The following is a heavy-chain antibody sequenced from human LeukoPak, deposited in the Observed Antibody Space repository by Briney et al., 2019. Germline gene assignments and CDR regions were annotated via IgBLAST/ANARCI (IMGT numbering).Heavy chain of an antibody. CDR2: INHSGST. Sequence: SETLSLTCAVYGGSFSGYYWSWIRQPPGKGLEWIGEINHSGSTNYNPSLKSRVTISADTSKNQFSLRLSSVTAADTAVYFCARGHHYYFDSSGYPLYYFDYWGQGTLVTVSS. CDR1: GGSFSGYY. J-gene: IGHJ4*02. D-gene: IGHD3-22*01. V-gene: IGHV4-34*01. CDR3: ARGHHYYFDSSGYPLYYFDY.